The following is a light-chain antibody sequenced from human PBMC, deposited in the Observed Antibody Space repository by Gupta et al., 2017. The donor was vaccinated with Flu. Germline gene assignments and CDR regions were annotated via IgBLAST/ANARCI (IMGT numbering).Light chain of an antibody. CDR3: QKRSNWPPYT. CDR2: DAS. J-gene: IGKJ2*01. CDR1: QSVGTY. V-gene: IGKV3-11*01. Sequence: EIVLTQSPATLSLSPGERATLSCRASQSVGTYLAWYQQKPGQTPRLLIYDASNRATGVPARFSGSGYGTDFTLTISSREPEDFAVYYCQKRSNWPPYTFGQGTRVEIK.